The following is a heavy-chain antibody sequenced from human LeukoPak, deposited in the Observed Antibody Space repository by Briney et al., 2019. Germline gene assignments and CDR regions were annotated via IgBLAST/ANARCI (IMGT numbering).Heavy chain of an antibody. CDR1: GFTFSSYA. V-gene: IGHV3-23*01. J-gene: IGHJ4*02. CDR2: IRGNGGNT. D-gene: IGHD1-26*01. CDR3: AKAGGIYSPFDF. Sequence: GGSLRLSCAASGFTFSSYAMSWVRQAPGKGLEWVSGIRGNGGNTYYADSVKGRFTISRDNSKNTLYLQMNSLRAEDTAIYYCAKAGGIYSPFDFWGQGTLVSVSS.